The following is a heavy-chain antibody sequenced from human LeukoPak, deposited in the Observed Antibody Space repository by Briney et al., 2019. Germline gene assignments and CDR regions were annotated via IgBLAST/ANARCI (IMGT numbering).Heavy chain of an antibody. Sequence: GGSLRLSCAASGFTFDDYAMHWVRQAPGKGLEWVSGISWNSGSIGYADSVKGRFTTSRDNAKNSLYLQMNSLRAEDTALYYCAKGGYYDSSGYYHMDAFDYWGQGTLVTVSS. CDR1: GFTFDDYA. D-gene: IGHD3-22*01. CDR2: ISWNSGSI. CDR3: AKGGYYDSSGYYHMDAFDY. J-gene: IGHJ4*02. V-gene: IGHV3-9*01.